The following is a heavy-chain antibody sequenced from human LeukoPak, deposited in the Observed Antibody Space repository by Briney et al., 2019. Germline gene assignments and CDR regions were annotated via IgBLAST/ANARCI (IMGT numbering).Heavy chain of an antibody. CDR1: GGTFSSYT. D-gene: IGHD3-10*01. J-gene: IGHJ5*02. V-gene: IGHV1-69*02. Sequence: SVKVSCKASGGTFSSYTISWVRQAPGQGLEWMGRIIPILGIANYAQKFQGRVTITADKSTSTAYMELSSLRSEDTAVYYCARKAGSGSYYIDWFDPWGQGTLVTVSS. CDR3: ARKAGSGSYYIDWFDP. CDR2: IIPILGIA.